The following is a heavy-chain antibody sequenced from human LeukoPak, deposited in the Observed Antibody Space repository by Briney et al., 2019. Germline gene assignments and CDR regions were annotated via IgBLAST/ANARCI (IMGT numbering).Heavy chain of an antibody. CDR2: IYYSGST. D-gene: IGHD3-10*01. J-gene: IGHJ5*02. CDR3: ARQQGSVDLDWFDP. Sequence: SETLSLTCTVSGGSISNSTYYWGWIRQPPGKGLEWIGSIYYSGSTYYNPSLKSRVTISVDTSKKQFSLKLSSVTAADTAVYYCARQQGSVDLDWFDPWGQGTLVTVSS. CDR1: GGSISNSTYY. V-gene: IGHV4-39*01.